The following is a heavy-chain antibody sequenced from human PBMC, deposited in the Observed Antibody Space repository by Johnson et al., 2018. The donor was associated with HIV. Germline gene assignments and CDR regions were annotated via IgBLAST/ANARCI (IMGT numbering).Heavy chain of an antibody. V-gene: IGHV3-NL1*01. CDR3: ARDIREYYYDTSGRSHSDAFDI. CDR1: GLSFSNFG. CDR2: IYSGGNT. D-gene: IGHD3-22*01. Sequence: QVQLVESGGGVVQPGKSLTLSCVGSGLSFSNFGIHWVRQAPGKGLEWVSAIYSGGNTYYADSVKGRFTISRDNSKNTLDLQMNSLRTEDTAVYYCARDIREYYYDTSGRSHSDAFDIWGQGTMVTVSS. J-gene: IGHJ3*02.